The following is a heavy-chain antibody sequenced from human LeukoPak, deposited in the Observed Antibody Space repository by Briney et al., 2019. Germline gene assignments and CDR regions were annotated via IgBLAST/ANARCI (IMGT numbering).Heavy chain of an antibody. J-gene: IGHJ4*02. CDR2: IYASGSS. CDR1: GXSISHYY. Sequence: SETLSLTCIVSGXSISHYYWSWVRQPAGKGLEWVGRIYASGSSDYNPSLESRVTMSIDTSKNQFSLRLSSVTAADTAMYYCARGTTKHYDSWGQGTLVTVSS. D-gene: IGHD1-1*01. CDR3: ARGTTKHYDS. V-gene: IGHV4-4*07.